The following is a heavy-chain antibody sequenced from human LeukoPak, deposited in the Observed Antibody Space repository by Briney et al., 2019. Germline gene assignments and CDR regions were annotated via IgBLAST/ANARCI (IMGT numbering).Heavy chain of an antibody. V-gene: IGHV3-7*01. CDR3: VRESRPGGAMGLYHNLDY. D-gene: IGHD1-1*01. CDR2: IKEDGTEK. CDR1: GFTLSDFW. J-gene: IGHJ4*02. Sequence: EGSLRLSCAGSGFTLSDFWMTWVRQTPGKGLEWVANIKEDGTEKNLVDSVKGRFTISRDNTKNLLFLEMNNLRGDDTAIYYCVRESRPGGAMGLYHNLDYWGQETLVTVSS.